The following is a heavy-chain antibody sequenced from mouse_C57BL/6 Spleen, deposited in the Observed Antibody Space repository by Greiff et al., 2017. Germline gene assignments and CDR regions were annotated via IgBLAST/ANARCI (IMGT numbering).Heavy chain of an antibody. Sequence: VQLKEPGGGLVKPGGSLKLSCAASGFTFSDYGMHWVRQAPEKGLEWVAYISSGSSTIYYADTVKGRFTISRDNAKNTLFLQMTSLRSEDTAMYYCARAFYWYFDVWGTGTTVTVSS. V-gene: IGHV5-17*01. CDR2: ISSGSSTI. CDR1: GFTFSDYG. J-gene: IGHJ1*03. CDR3: ARAFYWYFDV.